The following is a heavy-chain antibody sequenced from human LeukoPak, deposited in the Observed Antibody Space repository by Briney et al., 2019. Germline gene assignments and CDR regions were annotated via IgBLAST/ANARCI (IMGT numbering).Heavy chain of an antibody. J-gene: IGHJ6*02. CDR2: ISSSSSTI. CDR3: ARDYERNCDILTGYLPAYYYGMDV. V-gene: IGHV3-48*01. Sequence: GGSLRLSCAASGFTFSSYAMHWVRQAPGKGLEWVSYISSSSSTIYYADSVKGRFTISRDNAKNSLYLQMNSLRAEDTAVYYCARDYERNCDILTGYLPAYYYGMDVWGQGTTVTVSS. CDR1: GFTFSSYA. D-gene: IGHD3-9*01.